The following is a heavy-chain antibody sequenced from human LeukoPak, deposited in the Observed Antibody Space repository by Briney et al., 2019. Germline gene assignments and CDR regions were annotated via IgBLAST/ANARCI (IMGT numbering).Heavy chain of an antibody. CDR2: ITMNSVK. D-gene: IGHD2-2*01. V-gene: IGHV3-48*02. CDR3: TRGRYQFLGPNDS. Sequence: GGSLRLSCVASGFTLSDYGMRWARQARGKGLEWISYITMNSVKFYADSVRGRFAISRDNDKNSVYLQMNSLRDEDTAVYYCTRGRYQFLGPNDSWGQGSLVTVSS. CDR1: GFTLSDYG. J-gene: IGHJ4*02.